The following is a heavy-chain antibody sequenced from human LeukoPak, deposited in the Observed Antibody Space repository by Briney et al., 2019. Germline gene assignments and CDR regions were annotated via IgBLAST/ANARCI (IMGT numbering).Heavy chain of an antibody. V-gene: IGHV3-7*01. D-gene: IGHD2-15*01. Sequence: GGSLRLSCAASGFTFRSYWMSWVRKAPGKGLEWVANIKQDGSEKYYVDSVKGRFTISRDNAKNSLYLQMNSLRAEDTSIYYCASGGGQAPYYYYYGMDVWAKGPRSPSP. CDR3: ASGGGQAPYYYYYGMDV. CDR1: GFTFRSYW. CDR2: IKQDGSEK. J-gene: IGHJ6*02.